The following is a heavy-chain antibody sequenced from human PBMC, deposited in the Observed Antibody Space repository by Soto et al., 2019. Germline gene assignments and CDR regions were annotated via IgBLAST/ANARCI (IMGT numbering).Heavy chain of an antibody. CDR1: GFTLSRQD. D-gene: IGHD6-6*01. CDR3: VKGGWYGSASPSDR. Sequence: QEQLVESVGDVVQPGGSLRLSCAASGFTLSRQDMNWVRQAPGKGREWVAVLSYDGIAKYYADSVKGRFTISRDNSKNSLYLQRNSLRVEDTALYYCVKGGWYGSASPSDRWGQGTLVTVSS. J-gene: IGHJ5*02. V-gene: IGHV3-30*18. CDR2: LSYDGIAK.